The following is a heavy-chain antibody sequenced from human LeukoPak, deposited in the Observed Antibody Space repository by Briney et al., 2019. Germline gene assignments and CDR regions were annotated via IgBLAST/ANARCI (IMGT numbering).Heavy chain of an antibody. J-gene: IGHJ5*02. CDR1: GYSFTNYW. CDR3: ARQEYCSGGSCYTWFDP. V-gene: IGHV5-51*01. D-gene: IGHD2-15*01. CDR2: IYPADSDI. Sequence: GESLKISCKGSGYSFTNYWIGWVRQMPGKGLEWMGIIYPADSDIRYSPSFQGQVTISADKSISTAYLQWSSLKASDTAMYYCARQEYCSGGSCYTWFDPWGQGTLVTVSS.